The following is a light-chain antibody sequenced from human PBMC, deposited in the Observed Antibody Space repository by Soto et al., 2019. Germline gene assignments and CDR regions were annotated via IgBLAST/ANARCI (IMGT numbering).Light chain of an antibody. CDR2: GAS. CDR3: QQYGSSPLT. J-gene: IGKJ4*01. CDR1: QSVTSSY. Sequence: EIVLTQSPGTLSLSPGERATLSCRASQSVTSSYLAWYQQKPGQAPRLLIYGASSRATGIPDRFSGSGSGIDFTLTISRLEPEDSAVYSCQQYGSSPLTFGGGTKVEIK. V-gene: IGKV3-20*01.